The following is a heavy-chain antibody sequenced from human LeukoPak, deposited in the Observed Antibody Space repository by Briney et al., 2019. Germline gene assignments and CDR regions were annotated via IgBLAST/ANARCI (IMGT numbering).Heavy chain of an antibody. D-gene: IGHD2-21*01. J-gene: IGHJ4*02. CDR1: GGSISSGNW. CDR2: IYHSGST. CDR3: ARDPAYDCGGDCYDVDY. Sequence: SGTLSLTCAVSGGSISSGNWWSWVRQPPGKGLEWIGEIYHSGSTNYNPSLKSRVTLSLDESKNQFSLKLSSVTAADTAVYYCARDPAYDCGGDCYDVDYWGQGTLVTVSS. V-gene: IGHV4-4*02.